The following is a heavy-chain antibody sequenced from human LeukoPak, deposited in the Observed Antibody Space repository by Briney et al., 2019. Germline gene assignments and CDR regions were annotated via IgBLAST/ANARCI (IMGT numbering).Heavy chain of an antibody. CDR3: ARSGYFDWLLHP. CDR1: GYTFTGYY. Sequence: ASVKVFCKASGYTFTGYYMHWVRQAPGQGLEWMGWINPNSGGTNYAQKFQGRVTMTRDTSISTAYMELSRLRSDDTAVYYCARSGYFDWLLHPWGQGTLVTVSS. D-gene: IGHD3-9*01. J-gene: IGHJ5*02. V-gene: IGHV1-2*02. CDR2: INPNSGGT.